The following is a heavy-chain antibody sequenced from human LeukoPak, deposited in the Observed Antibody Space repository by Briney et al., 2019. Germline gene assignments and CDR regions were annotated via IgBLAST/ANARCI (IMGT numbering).Heavy chain of an antibody. D-gene: IGHD6-13*01. CDR3: ANAPVYSSSWYGFYY. CDR2: ISSSGGTT. Sequence: PGGSLRLSCAASGLTFSSYAMTWVRQAPGKGLEWVSTISSSGGTTHCADSVKGRFTISRDNSKNTLYLQMNSLRAEDTAVYYCANAPVYSSSWYGFYYWGQGTQVTVSS. V-gene: IGHV3-23*01. CDR1: GLTFSSYA. J-gene: IGHJ4*02.